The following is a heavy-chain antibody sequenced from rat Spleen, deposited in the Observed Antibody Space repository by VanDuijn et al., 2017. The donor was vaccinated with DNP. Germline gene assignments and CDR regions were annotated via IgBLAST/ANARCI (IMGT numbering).Heavy chain of an antibody. J-gene: IGHJ4*01. V-gene: IGHV5-25*01. D-gene: IGHD1-4*01. CDR1: GFTFSNYD. CDR3: ARPNYPAITFAMDA. Sequence: EVQLVESGGGLVQPGRSLKLSCAASGFTFSNYDMAWVRQAPTKGLEWVASISPSGGSTYYRDSVKGRFTVSRDNAKSSLYLQMDSLRSEDTATYYCARPNYPAITFAMDAWGQGTSVTVSS. CDR2: ISPSGGST.